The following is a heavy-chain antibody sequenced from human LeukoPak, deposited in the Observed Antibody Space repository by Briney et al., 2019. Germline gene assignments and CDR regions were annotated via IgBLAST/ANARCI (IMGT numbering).Heavy chain of an antibody. V-gene: IGHV1-24*01. CDR2: FDLEDGEI. Sequence: ASVKVSCKVSGYTLTELSMHWVRQAPGKGLEWMGGFDLEDGEIIYAQKFTGRVTMTVDTYTDKAYMELKSLSWEVTGVYGCASDAASTAVAGTLEYWGHRTLGTASP. CDR1: GYTLTELS. CDR3: ASDAASTAVAGTLEY. J-gene: IGHJ4*01. D-gene: IGHD6-19*01.